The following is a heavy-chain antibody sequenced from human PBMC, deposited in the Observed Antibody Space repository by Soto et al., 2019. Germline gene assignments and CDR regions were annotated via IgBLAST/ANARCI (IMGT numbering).Heavy chain of an antibody. J-gene: IGHJ4*02. CDR2: TRHDGSNT. D-gene: IGHD1-26*01. CDR1: GFNFRGYG. V-gene: IGHV3-33*01. CDR3: ARDGVGITTFFGYFDY. Sequence: QVQLVQSGGGVVQPGRSLRLSCEASGFNFRGYGMHWVRQAPGKGLEWVAITRHDGSNTYYADSVRGRFTISRDNSKNTLSLQMNSLRVEDTASCYCARDGVGITTFFGYFDYWGQGTLITVSS.